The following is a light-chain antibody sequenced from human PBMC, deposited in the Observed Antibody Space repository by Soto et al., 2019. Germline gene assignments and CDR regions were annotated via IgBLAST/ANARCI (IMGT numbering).Light chain of an antibody. CDR1: QSLLHSNGYNY. V-gene: IGKV2-28*01. J-gene: IGKJ5*01. Sequence: DIVMTQSPLSLPVTPGEPASISCRSSQSLLHSNGYNYLDWYLQKPGQSPQLLIYLGSNRASGVPDRFSGSGSGKDFTLKINRVEAEDFGVYFCIQALQTPPTFGQGTRLEIK. CDR2: LGS. CDR3: IQALQTPPT.